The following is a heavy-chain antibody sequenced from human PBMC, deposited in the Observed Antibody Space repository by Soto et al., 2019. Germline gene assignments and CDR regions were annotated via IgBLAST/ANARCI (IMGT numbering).Heavy chain of an antibody. Sequence: GGSLRLSCAASGFTFSDYYMSWIRQAPGKGLEWVSYISSSSSYTNYADSVKGRFTISRDNAKNSLYLQMNSLRAEDTAVYYCARDLKRRDSSSWSFQHWGQGTLVTVSS. CDR3: ARDLKRRDSSSWSFQH. CDR2: ISSSSSYT. CDR1: GFTFSDYY. V-gene: IGHV3-11*06. D-gene: IGHD6-13*01. J-gene: IGHJ1*01.